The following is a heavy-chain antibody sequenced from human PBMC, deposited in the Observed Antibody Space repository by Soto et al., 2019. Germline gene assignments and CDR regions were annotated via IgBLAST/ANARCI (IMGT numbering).Heavy chain of an antibody. D-gene: IGHD2-21*01. V-gene: IGHV3-21*06. Sequence: EVQLVESGGGLVKAGGSLRLFCTASGFTFRNYNMNWVRQAPGKGLEWVSSISTGGAYMFYADSVKGRFTISRDNAQNSLFLQIESPRAGDTAVYYCARDIASPGGDYFDSWGQGTLVTVSS. J-gene: IGHJ4*02. CDR3: ARDIASPGGDYFDS. CDR1: GFTFRNYN. CDR2: ISTGGAYM.